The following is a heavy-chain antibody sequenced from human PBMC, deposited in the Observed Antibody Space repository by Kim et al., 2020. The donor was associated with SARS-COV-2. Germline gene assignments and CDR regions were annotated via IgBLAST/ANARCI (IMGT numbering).Heavy chain of an antibody. D-gene: IGHD1-26*01. Sequence: GGSLRHSCAASGFIVSSNHMTWVRQAPGKGLEWVSIIYADGRTFYADSVEGRFTISRDSSKNTLYLQMNSLRADDTAVYYCARDGTYRLENWGQGTLITV. CDR3: ARDGTYRLEN. V-gene: IGHV3-53*01. CDR1: GFIVSSNH. CDR2: IYADGRT. J-gene: IGHJ4*02.